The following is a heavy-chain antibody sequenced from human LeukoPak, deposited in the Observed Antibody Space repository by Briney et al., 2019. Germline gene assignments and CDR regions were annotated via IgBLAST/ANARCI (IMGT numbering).Heavy chain of an antibody. CDR3: TRDIVSISQPYYFDY. CDR1: GFTFSYHA. Sequence: PGRSLRLSCTASGFTFSYHAINWVRQAPGRGLEWVGFIRSQAYSGTTEYATSVKDRFTISRDDSKSIAYLQMNSLKTEDTAVYYCTRDIVSISQPYYFDYWGQGTLVTVSS. CDR2: IRSQAYSGTT. J-gene: IGHJ4*02. D-gene: IGHD2-2*01. V-gene: IGHV3-49*04.